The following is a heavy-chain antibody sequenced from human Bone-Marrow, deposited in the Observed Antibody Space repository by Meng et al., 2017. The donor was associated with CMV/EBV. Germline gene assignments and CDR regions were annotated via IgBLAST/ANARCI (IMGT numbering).Heavy chain of an antibody. V-gene: IGHV1-46*01. CDR2: INPSGGST. Sequence: ASVKVSCKASGYTFTSYYMHWVRQAPGQGLEWMGIINPSGGSTSYAQKFQGRVTMTRDTSTSTVYMELSSLRSEDTAVYYCARIPNRRSAGAGVRYWGQGTLVTVSS. J-gene: IGHJ4*02. D-gene: IGHD1-14*01. CDR1: GYTFTSYY. CDR3: ARIPNRRSAGAGVRY.